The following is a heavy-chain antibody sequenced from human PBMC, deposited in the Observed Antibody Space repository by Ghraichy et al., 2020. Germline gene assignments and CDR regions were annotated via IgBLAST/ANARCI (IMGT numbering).Heavy chain of an antibody. J-gene: IGHJ6*02. CDR2: VSGYNGNT. CDR3: GRELRYCSGGECSEPQGGMDV. CDR1: GYSFTSYG. Sequence: ASVKVSCKASGYSFTSYGISWVRQAPGQGLEWMGWVSGYNGNTNYAQKLQGRVTMTTETSTSTAYMELRSLRSDDTAVYYCGRELRYCSGGECSEPQGGMDVWGQGTTVTVSS. V-gene: IGHV1-18*01. D-gene: IGHD2-15*01.